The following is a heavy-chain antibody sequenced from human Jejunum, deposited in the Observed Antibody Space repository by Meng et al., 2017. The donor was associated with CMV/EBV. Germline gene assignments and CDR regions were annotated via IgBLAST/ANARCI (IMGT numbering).Heavy chain of an antibody. J-gene: IGHJ4*02. V-gene: IGHV4-39*07. CDR1: SSYY. D-gene: IGHD2-15*01. CDR3: ARDNPLGYCSGGSCYLDY. Sequence: SSYYWGWIGQPPGKGLEWIGSIYYSGSTYYNPSLKSRVTISVDTSKNQFSLKLSSVTAADTAVYYCARDNPLGYCSGGSCYLDYWGQGTLVTVSS. CDR2: IYYSGST.